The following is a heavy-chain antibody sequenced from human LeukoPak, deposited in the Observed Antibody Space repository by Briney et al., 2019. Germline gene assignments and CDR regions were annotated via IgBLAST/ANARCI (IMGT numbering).Heavy chain of an antibody. V-gene: IGHV3-13*01. Sequence: GGSLRLSCAASGFTYSNYDMHWVRQGPGGGLEWVSAIGIADDTHYADSVKGRFTISRENARNSLYLQINSLRDGDAAVYYCVRGGIRVSGIDAFDIWGQGTVVTVSS. D-gene: IGHD5/OR15-5a*01. CDR1: GFTYSNYD. CDR3: VRGGIRVSGIDAFDI. CDR2: IGIADDT. J-gene: IGHJ3*02.